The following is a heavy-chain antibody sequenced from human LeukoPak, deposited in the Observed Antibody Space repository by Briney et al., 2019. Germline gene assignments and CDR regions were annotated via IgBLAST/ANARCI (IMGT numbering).Heavy chain of an antibody. CDR1: GLTFNNYA. CDR3: AKYHYDSSGYFRWFDP. V-gene: IGHV3-23*01. J-gene: IGHJ5*02. D-gene: IGHD3-22*01. CDR2: ISGIGGTT. Sequence: GGSLRLSCAASGLTFNNYAMSWVRQAPGEGLEWVSSISGIGGTTNYADSVKGRFTISRDNSKNTLDLQMHSLRAEDTAVYYCAKYHYDSSGYFRWFDPWGQGTLVTVSS.